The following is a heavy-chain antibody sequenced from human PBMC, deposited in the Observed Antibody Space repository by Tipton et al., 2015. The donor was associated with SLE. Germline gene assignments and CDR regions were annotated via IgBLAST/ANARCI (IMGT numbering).Heavy chain of an antibody. CDR3: AKDRRTGYNPFDY. J-gene: IGHJ4*02. CDR1: GFSFSNYV. CDR2: ISGSGAGT. V-gene: IGHV3-23*01. D-gene: IGHD5-24*01. Sequence: SLRLSCTASGFSFSNYVMNWVRRAPGKGLEWVASISGSGAGTYYADSVKGRFSISRDNSKSTLHLQMTSLRAEDTAMYYCAKDRRTGYNPFDYWGLGTLVKVSS.